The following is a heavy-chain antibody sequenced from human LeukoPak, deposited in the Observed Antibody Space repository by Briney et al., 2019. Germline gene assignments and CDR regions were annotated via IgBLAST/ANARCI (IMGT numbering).Heavy chain of an antibody. Sequence: PGGSLRLSCAASGFTFSSYAMHWVRQAPGKGLEWVAVISYDGSNKYYADSVKGRFTISGDNSKNTLYLQMNSLRAEDTAVYYCASLTGTTESWGQGTLVTVSS. CDR3: ASLTGTTES. D-gene: IGHD1-7*01. J-gene: IGHJ4*02. V-gene: IGHV3-30-3*01. CDR1: GFTFSSYA. CDR2: ISYDGSNK.